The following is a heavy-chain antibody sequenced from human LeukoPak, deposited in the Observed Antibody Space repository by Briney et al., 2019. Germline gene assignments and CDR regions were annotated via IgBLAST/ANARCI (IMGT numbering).Heavy chain of an antibody. CDR3: AKSLRYSGSYYSNYYYYGMDV. Sequence: AGGSLRLSCAASGFTFDDYAMRWVRQAPGKGLEWVSLISGDGGSTYYADSVKGRFTISRDNSKNSLYLQMNSLRTEDTALYYCAKSLRYSGSYYSNYYYYGMDVWGQGTTVTVSS. CDR1: GFTFDDYA. V-gene: IGHV3-43*02. CDR2: ISGDGGST. J-gene: IGHJ6*02. D-gene: IGHD1-26*01.